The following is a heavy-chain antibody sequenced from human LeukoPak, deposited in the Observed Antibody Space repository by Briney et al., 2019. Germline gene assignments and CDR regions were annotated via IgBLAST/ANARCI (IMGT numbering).Heavy chain of an antibody. CDR2: IGAYNGNT. D-gene: IGHD5-18*01. CDR3: ARRYNNWFDP. Sequence: ASVKVSCKASGYTFTSYGISWVRQAPGQGLEWMGWIGAYNGNTNYAQRLQGRVTMTTDTSTSTVYMELRSLRSDDTAVYYCARRYNNWFDPWGQGTLVTVSS. J-gene: IGHJ5*02. CDR1: GYTFTSYG. V-gene: IGHV1-18*01.